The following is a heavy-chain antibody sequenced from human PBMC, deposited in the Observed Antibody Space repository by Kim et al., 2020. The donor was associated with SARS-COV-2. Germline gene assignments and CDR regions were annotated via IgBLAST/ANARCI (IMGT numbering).Heavy chain of an antibody. CDR3: ARELSRGLPDY. V-gene: IGHV3-33*05. CDR1: GFTFSSYG. CDR2: ISHDGFNK. Sequence: GGSLRLSCAASGFTFSSYGIHWVRPAPGKGLEWVAVISHDGFNKYYADSVKGRFTISRDNSKNTLFLQMNGLRAEDTDIYYCARELSRGLPDYWGQGTLVTVSS. J-gene: IGHJ4*02. D-gene: IGHD1-26*01.